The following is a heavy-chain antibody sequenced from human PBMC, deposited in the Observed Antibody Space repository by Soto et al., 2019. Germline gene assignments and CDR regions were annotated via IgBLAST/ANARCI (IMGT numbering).Heavy chain of an antibody. V-gene: IGHV3-33*03. CDR2: IWYDGSNK. J-gene: IGHJ3*02. CDR1: GFTFSSYG. Sequence: PGGSLRLSCAASGFTFSSYGMHWVRQAPGKGLEWVAVIWYDGSNKYYADSVKGRFTISRDNAKNTLYLQMNSLRAEDTAVYYCHRFPIRADSFDIWGQGTMVSVS. D-gene: IGHD3-10*01. CDR3: HRFPIRADSFDI.